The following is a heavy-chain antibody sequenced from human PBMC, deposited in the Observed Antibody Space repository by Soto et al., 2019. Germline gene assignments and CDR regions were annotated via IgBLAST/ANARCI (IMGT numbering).Heavy chain of an antibody. CDR1: GYSISSGYY. J-gene: IGHJ6*02. CDR2: IYHSGST. D-gene: IGHD6-6*01. Sequence: LSLPCAVSGYSISSGYYWGWIRQPPGKGLEWIGSIYHSGSTYYNPSLKSRVTISVDTSKNQFSLKLSSVTAADTAVYYCARGIVELVLPVDYYGMDVWGQGTTVTVSS. V-gene: IGHV4-38-2*01. CDR3: ARGIVELVLPVDYYGMDV.